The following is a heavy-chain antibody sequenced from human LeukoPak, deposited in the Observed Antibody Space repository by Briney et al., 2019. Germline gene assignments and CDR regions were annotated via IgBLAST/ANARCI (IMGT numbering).Heavy chain of an antibody. CDR1: GYTFTGYY. Sequence: ASVKVSCKASGYTFTGYYIHWVRQAPGQGLEWMGIINPSGGSTSYAQELQGRVTMTRDTSTSTVYMELSSLRSEDTAVYYCARDRSGSYSAAAGSFDYWGQGTLVTVSS. CDR2: INPSGGST. V-gene: IGHV1-46*01. J-gene: IGHJ4*02. D-gene: IGHD1-26*01. CDR3: ARDRSGSYSAAAGSFDY.